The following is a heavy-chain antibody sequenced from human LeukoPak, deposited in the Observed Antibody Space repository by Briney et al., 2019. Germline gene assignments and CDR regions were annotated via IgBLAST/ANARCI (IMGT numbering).Heavy chain of an antibody. CDR1: GYTFTNYG. V-gene: IGHV1-18*01. D-gene: IGHD6-19*01. CDR2: ISAYNGNT. CDR3: ARDPGMAVAGQYAEYFQH. Sequence: ASVKVSCKASGYTFTNYGISWVRQAPGQGLEWMGWISAYNGNTNYAQKLQGRVTMTTDTSTSTAYMELRSLRSDDTAVYYCARDPGMAVAGQYAEYFQHGGQGPLVTVSS. J-gene: IGHJ1*01.